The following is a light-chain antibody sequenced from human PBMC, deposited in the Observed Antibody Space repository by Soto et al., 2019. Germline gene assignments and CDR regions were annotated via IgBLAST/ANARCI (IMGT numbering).Light chain of an antibody. CDR2: EVS. Sequence: QSALTQPASVSGSPGQSITISCTGTSSDIGVYNYVSWYQQHPGKAPKLVICEVSNRPSGVSNRFSGSKSGNTASLTISGLQAEDEADYYCCSYAGSSTFVVFGGGTKLTVL. CDR3: CSYAGSSTFVV. J-gene: IGLJ2*01. V-gene: IGLV2-23*02. CDR1: SSDIGVYNY.